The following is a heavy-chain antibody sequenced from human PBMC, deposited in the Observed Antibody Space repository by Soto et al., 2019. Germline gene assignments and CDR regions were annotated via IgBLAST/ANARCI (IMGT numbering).Heavy chain of an antibody. CDR3: AKVGVLRTNFRWFDL. Sequence: GGSLRLSCAASGFAFQTYTMEWLRQPPGKGLEWVSSITISGNYIYYADSVKGRFTISRDNGRNSVYLQMNSLRAEDTAVYYCAKVGVLRTNFRWFDLWGQGTMVTVSS. CDR1: GFAFQTYT. V-gene: IGHV3-21*01. D-gene: IGHD2-8*01. CDR2: ITISGNYI. J-gene: IGHJ5*02.